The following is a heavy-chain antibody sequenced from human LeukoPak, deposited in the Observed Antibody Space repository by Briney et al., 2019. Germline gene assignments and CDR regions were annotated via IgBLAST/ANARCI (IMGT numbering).Heavy chain of an antibody. Sequence: SETLSLTCTVSGGSISSYYWSWIRQPPGKGLEWIGEINHSGSTNYNPSLKSRVTISVDTSKNQFSLKLSSVTAANTAVYYCARSIAAAGTSAWGQGTLVTVSS. J-gene: IGHJ5*02. V-gene: IGHV4-34*01. CDR2: INHSGST. CDR3: ARSIAAAGTSA. D-gene: IGHD6-13*01. CDR1: GGSISSYY.